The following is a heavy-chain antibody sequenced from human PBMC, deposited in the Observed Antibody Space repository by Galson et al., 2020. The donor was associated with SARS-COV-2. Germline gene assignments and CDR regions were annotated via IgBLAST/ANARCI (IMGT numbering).Heavy chain of an antibody. D-gene: IGHD2-2*01. J-gene: IGHJ6*02. CDR3: ARGIVVVPAARDSYYYYYGMDV. CDR1: GYTFTSYG. CDR2: ISAYNGNT. Sequence: GASVKVSCKASGYTFTSYGISWVRQAPGQGLEWMGWISAYNGNTNYAQKLQGRVTMTTDTSTSTAYMELRSLRSDDTAVYYCARGIVVVPAARDSYYYYYGMDVWGQGTTVTVSS. V-gene: IGHV1-18*04.